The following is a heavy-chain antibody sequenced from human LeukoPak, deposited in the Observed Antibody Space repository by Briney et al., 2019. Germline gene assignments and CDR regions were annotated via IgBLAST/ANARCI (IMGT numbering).Heavy chain of an antibody. CDR2: ISSSGGST. CDR3: ARGSSSPYYYMDV. D-gene: IGHD2-2*01. CDR1: GFTFSNYV. V-gene: IGHV3-23*01. Sequence: GGSLRLSCAASGFTFSNYVMSWVRQAPGKGLEWVSGISSSGGSTYYAESVKGRFTISRDDSKNTLYLQMNSLRAEDTAVFYCARGSSSPYYYMDVWGKGTTVTVSS. J-gene: IGHJ6*03.